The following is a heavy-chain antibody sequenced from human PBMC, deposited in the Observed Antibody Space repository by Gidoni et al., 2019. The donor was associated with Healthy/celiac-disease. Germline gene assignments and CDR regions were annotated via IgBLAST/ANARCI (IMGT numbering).Heavy chain of an antibody. J-gene: IGHJ4*02. V-gene: IGHV3-23*01. Sequence: EVQLLESGGGLVQPGGSLGLSCAASGFTFSSYAMSWVRQAPGKGLGGVSAISGSGGSTYYADSVKGRFTISRDNSKNTLYLQMNSLRAEDTAVYYCAKAPYSSSPGGFLWGQGTLVTVSS. CDR3: AKAPYSSSPGGFL. D-gene: IGHD6-6*01. CDR2: ISGSGGST. CDR1: GFTFSSYA.